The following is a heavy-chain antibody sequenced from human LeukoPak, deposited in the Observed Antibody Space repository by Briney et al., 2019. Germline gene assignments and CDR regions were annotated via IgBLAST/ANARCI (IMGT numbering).Heavy chain of an antibody. V-gene: IGHV1-18*01. CDR3: SAMGQGLDAFDI. Sequence: ASVKVSCKASGYTFTSYGISLVRQAPGQGLEWMGWISAYNGNTNYAQKLQGRVTMTTDTSTSTAYMELRSLRSDDTAEYYCSAMGQGLDAFDIWGQGTMVTVSS. CDR1: GYTFTSYG. CDR2: ISAYNGNT. D-gene: IGHD3-10*01. J-gene: IGHJ3*02.